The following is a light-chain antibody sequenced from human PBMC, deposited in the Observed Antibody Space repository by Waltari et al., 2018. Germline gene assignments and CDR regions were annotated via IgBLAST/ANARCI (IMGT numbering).Light chain of an antibody. CDR3: AAWDDSLSGPV. J-gene: IGLJ3*02. V-gene: IGLV1-47*01. CDR1: SSNLGSNY. Sequence: QSVLTQPPSASGTPGQRVTISCSGSSSNLGSNYVYWYQQLPGTAPNILIDRNNQRPSGVPDRFSGAKSGTSASLAISGLRSEDEADYYCAAWDDSLSGPVFGGGTKLTVL. CDR2: RNN.